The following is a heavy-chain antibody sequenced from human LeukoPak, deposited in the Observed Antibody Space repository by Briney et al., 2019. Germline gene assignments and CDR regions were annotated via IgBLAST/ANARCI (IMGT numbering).Heavy chain of an antibody. Sequence: PGGSLRLSCAASGFTFSTYYMNWVRQAPGKGLEWVSSITTSSSYIYYADSVKGRFTISRDNAKNSLYLQMNSLRAEDTAVYYCARDLGGYSYGSHFDYWGQGTLVTASS. J-gene: IGHJ4*02. V-gene: IGHV3-21*01. CDR2: ITTSSSYI. D-gene: IGHD5-18*01. CDR3: ARDLGGYSYGSHFDY. CDR1: GFTFSTYY.